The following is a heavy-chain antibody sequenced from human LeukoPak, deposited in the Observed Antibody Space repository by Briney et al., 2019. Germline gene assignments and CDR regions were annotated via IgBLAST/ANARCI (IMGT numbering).Heavy chain of an antibody. J-gene: IGHJ4*02. CDR2: INPNSGGT. CDR3: ARWGPLRLPGGY. D-gene: IGHD3-16*01. CDR1: GYTFTDYY. Sequence: ASVKVSCKASGYTFTDYYVHWVRQAPRQGLEWMGRINPNSGGTNYAQKFQGRVTMTRDTSISTVYMELSRLKSDDTAVYYCARWGPLRLPGGYWGQGTLVTVSS. V-gene: IGHV1-2*06.